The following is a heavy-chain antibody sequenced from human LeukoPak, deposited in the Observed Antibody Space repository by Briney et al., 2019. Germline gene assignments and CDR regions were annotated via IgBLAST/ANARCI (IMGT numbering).Heavy chain of an antibody. Sequence: GGSLRLSCAASGFISSNYWMSWVRQAPGKGLEWVADIKQEGTQKHYVGSVEGRFTISRDNAKNSLYLQMNSLRVEDTAVYYCARDCGSDCSQAFDIWGQGTMVTVSS. D-gene: IGHD2-21*02. V-gene: IGHV3-7*05. CDR1: GFISSNYW. CDR2: IKQEGTQK. J-gene: IGHJ3*02. CDR3: ARDCGSDCSQAFDI.